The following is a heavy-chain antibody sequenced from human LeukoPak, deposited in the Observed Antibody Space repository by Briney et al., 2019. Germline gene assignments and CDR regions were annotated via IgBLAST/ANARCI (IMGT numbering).Heavy chain of an antibody. CDR3: AQTTGWPGFDY. J-gene: IGHJ4*02. Sequence: PSETLSLTCAVYGGSFSGYYWSWVRQPPGKGLEWIGYIYNSGSTNYNPSLKSRVTISVDTSKNQFSLKLNSVTASDTAVYYCAQTTGWPGFDYWGQGTLVTVSS. CDR1: GGSFSGYY. D-gene: IGHD6-19*01. V-gene: IGHV4-59*08. CDR2: IYNSGST.